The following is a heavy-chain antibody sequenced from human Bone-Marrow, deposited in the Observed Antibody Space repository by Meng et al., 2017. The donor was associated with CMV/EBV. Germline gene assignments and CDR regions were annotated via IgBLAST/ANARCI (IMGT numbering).Heavy chain of an antibody. J-gene: IGHJ4*02. V-gene: IGHV1-18*04. Sequence: ASVKVSCKASGYTFTAYYIHWVRQAPGQGLEWMGWISAYNGNTNYAQKLQGRVTMTTDTSTSTAYMELRSLRSDDTAVYYCARDQRFLEWSFDYWGQGTLVTVSS. CDR2: ISAYNGNT. CDR3: ARDQRFLEWSFDY. D-gene: IGHD3-3*01. CDR1: GYTFTAYY.